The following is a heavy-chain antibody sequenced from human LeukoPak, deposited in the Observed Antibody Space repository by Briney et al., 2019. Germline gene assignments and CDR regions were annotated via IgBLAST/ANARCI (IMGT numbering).Heavy chain of an antibody. J-gene: IGHJ4*02. V-gene: IGHV3-74*01. D-gene: IGHD1-1*01. CDR2: INSDGSST. CDR3: ARQLGRVPGDY. CDR1: GFTFSSYW. Sequence: GGSLRLSCAASGFTFSSYWMHWVRQAPGKGLVWVSRINSDGSSTIYADSVKGRFTISRDSAKNTLYLQMNSLRAEDTAVYFCARQLGRVPGDYWGQGTLVTVSS.